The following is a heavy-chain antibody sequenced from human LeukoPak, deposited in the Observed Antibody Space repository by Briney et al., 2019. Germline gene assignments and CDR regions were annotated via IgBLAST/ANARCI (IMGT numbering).Heavy chain of an antibody. D-gene: IGHD3-22*01. Sequence: GGSLRLSCAASGFTFGSYSMNWVRQAPGKGLEWVSSISSSSSYIYYADSVKGRFTISRDNAKNSLYLQMNSLRAEDTAVYYCARDRGEYYYDSSGYSYYFDYWGQGTLVTVSS. CDR1: GFTFGSYS. CDR2: ISSSSSYI. V-gene: IGHV3-21*01. J-gene: IGHJ4*02. CDR3: ARDRGEYYYDSSGYSYYFDY.